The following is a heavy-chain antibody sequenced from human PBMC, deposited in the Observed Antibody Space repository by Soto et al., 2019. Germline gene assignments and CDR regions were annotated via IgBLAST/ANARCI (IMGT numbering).Heavy chain of an antibody. CDR1: GGTFSSYA. CDR3: AIAAAHGSSWSHRSFHWFDP. V-gene: IGHV1-69*06. Sequence: QVQLVQSGAEVKKPGSSVKVSCKASGGTFSSYAISWVRQAPGQGLEWMGGIIPIFCTANYAQKFQGRVTITADISTSIAHMELSSLRSEDTAVYYCAIAAAHGSSWSHRSFHWFDPWGQGTLVTVSS. D-gene: IGHD6-13*01. CDR2: IIPIFCTA. J-gene: IGHJ5*02.